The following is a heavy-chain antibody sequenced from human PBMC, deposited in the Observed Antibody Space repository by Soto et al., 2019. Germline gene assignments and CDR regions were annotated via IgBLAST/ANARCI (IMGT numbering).Heavy chain of an antibody. V-gene: IGHV1-18*01. CDR2: ISAYNGNT. J-gene: IGHJ4*02. D-gene: IGHD6-19*01. CDR3: ARDLGLVAGPSDY. Sequence: ASVKVSCKVSGYTLTELSMHWVRQAPGKGLEWMGWISAYNGNTNYAQKLQGRVTMTTDTSTSTAYMELRSLRSDDTAVYYCARDLGLVAGPSDYWGQGTLVTVSS. CDR1: GYTLTELS.